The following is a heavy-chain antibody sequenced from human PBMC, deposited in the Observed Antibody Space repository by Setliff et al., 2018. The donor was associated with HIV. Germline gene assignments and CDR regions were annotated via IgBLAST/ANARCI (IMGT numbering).Heavy chain of an antibody. D-gene: IGHD2-15*01. Sequence: ASVKVSCKASGNTFNSYYLHWVRQAPGQGLEWMGIINPLGGNTNYYAQKFQGRVTMTRDTSTSTIYMELSSLRSEDTAVYYCVKADYCSGGSCNSRRSIDYWGQGTLVTVSS. CDR3: VKADYCSGGSCNSRRSIDY. CDR2: INPLGGNT. J-gene: IGHJ4*02. CDR1: GNTFNSYY. V-gene: IGHV1-46*02.